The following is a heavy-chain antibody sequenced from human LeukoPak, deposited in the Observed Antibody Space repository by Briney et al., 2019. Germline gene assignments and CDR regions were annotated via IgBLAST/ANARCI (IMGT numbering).Heavy chain of an antibody. CDR3: AREVAKRGTVTFDY. D-gene: IGHD4-17*01. CDR2: ISYDGYKR. CDR1: GFTFRNYG. J-gene: IGHJ4*02. Sequence: GGSLRLSCAASGFTFRNYGMHWVRQAPGKGLEWVAVISYDGYKRFYEDSVKGRFIISRDNSRNTLYLQLNSLRGGDTAVYFCAREVAKRGTVTFDYWGRGTLVTVSS. V-gene: IGHV3-30*03.